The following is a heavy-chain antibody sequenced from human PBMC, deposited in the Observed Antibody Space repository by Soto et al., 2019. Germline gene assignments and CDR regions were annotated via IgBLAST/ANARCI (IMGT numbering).Heavy chain of an antibody. D-gene: IGHD3-3*01. V-gene: IGHV3-21*01. Sequence: TGGSLRLSCAASGFTFSSYSMNWVRQAPGKGLEWVSSISSSSSYIYYADSVKGRFTISRDNAKNSLYLQMNSLRAEDTAVYYCASSDFWSGYYFSSSDYWGQGTLVTVSS. CDR2: ISSSSSYI. CDR3: ASSDFWSGYYFSSSDY. J-gene: IGHJ4*02. CDR1: GFTFSSYS.